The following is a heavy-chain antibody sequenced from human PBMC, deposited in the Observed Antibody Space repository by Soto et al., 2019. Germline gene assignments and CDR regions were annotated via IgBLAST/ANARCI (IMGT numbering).Heavy chain of an antibody. CDR1: GFTFDDYA. V-gene: IGHV3-9*01. D-gene: IGHD1-26*01. Sequence: EMKLVESGGGLVQPGRSLRLSCAASGFTFDDYAMHWVRQAPGKGLEWVSGISWNSGIIDYADSVKGRFTISRDNAKNSLYLQMYSLRPEDTALYYCAKDIYWGGSHLNHAFDIWGQGSLVSVSS. CDR3: AKDIYWGGSHLNHAFDI. J-gene: IGHJ3*02. CDR2: ISWNSGII.